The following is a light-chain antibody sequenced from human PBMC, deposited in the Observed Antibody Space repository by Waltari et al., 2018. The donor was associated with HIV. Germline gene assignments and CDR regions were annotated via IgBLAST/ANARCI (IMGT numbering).Light chain of an antibody. CDR3: CSYAGSFWV. V-gene: IGLV2-11*01. Sequence: QSALTQPRSVSGSPGQSVTISCTGASSDVGFYNYVSWYQQHPGKAPKLIIYDVNKRPSGVPDRFSGSKSGNTASLTSSGLQAEDEADYYCCSYAGSFWVFGGGTKLTVL. CDR1: SSDVGFYNY. CDR2: DVN. J-gene: IGLJ3*02.